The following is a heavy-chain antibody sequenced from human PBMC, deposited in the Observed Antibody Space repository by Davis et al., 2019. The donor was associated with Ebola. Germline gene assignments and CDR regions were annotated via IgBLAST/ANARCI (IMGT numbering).Heavy chain of an antibody. J-gene: IGHJ3*02. CDR3: ARGFGGYPPDAFDI. D-gene: IGHD3-16*01. V-gene: IGHV3-23*01. CDR1: GFTFSSYA. Sequence: GESLKISCAASGFTFSSYAMSWVRQAPGKGLEWVSAISGSGGSTYYAASVKGRFTISRDNSKNTLYLQMNSLRAEDTAVYYCARGFGGYPPDAFDIWGQGTMVTVSS. CDR2: ISGSGGST.